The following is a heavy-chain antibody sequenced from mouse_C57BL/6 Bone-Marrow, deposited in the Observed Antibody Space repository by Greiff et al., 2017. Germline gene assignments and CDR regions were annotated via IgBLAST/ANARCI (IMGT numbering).Heavy chain of an antibody. D-gene: IGHD2-5*01. J-gene: IGHJ3*01. CDR1: GFSLSTFGMG. Sequence: QVTLKESGPGILQPSPTLSLSCSFSGFSLSTFGMGVGWIRPPSGKGLEWLAHIWWGDDKYYNPALKSRLTISKDTSKTQVCLNIANVDTADTATYYCARPDSKYVLFAYWGQGTLVTGSA. CDR2: IWWGDDK. CDR3: ARPDSKYVLFAY. V-gene: IGHV8-8*01.